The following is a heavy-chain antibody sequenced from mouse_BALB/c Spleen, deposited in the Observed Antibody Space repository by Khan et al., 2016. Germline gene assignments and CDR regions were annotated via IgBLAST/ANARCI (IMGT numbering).Heavy chain of an antibody. V-gene: IGHV9-4*02. Sequence: QIQLVQSGPELKKPGETVRISCKASGYTFTTAGMQWVQKMPGKGLKWIGWINTHSGVPKYAEDFKGRFAFSLETPASTAYLQISNLKNEDTATYFCAREGTARATWAMDYWGQGTSVTVSS. CDR2: INTHSGVP. D-gene: IGHD3-2*01. CDR1: GYTFTTAG. J-gene: IGHJ4*01. CDR3: AREGTARATWAMDY.